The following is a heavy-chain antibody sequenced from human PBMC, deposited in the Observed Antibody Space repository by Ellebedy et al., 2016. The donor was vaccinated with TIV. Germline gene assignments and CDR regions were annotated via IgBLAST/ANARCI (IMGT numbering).Heavy chain of an antibody. CDR3: MTEPSWELLGDVFDF. D-gene: IGHD5/OR15-5a*01. Sequence: AASVKVSCKVSGHNLFQLSMHWVRQAPGKGLEWMGSFDREDGETIYAQKFQGRFAMTEDTSTDTAYMELSTLTSADTAVYFCMTEPSWELLGDVFDFWGQGTEVTVSS. CDR2: FDREDGET. V-gene: IGHV1-24*01. CDR1: GHNLFQLS. J-gene: IGHJ3*01.